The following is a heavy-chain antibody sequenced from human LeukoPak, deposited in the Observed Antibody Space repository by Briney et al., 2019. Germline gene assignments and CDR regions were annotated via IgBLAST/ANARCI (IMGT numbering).Heavy chain of an antibody. D-gene: IGHD1-14*01. CDR2: ISDSGGST. CDR1: GFTFSSYG. Sequence: GGSLRLSCAASGFTFSSYGMSWVRQAPGKGLEWVSAISDSGGSTYYAGSVKGRFTISRDNAKNSLYLQMNSLRAEDTAVYYCARDLTSADYWGQGTLVTVSS. V-gene: IGHV3-23*01. CDR3: ARDLTSADY. J-gene: IGHJ4*02.